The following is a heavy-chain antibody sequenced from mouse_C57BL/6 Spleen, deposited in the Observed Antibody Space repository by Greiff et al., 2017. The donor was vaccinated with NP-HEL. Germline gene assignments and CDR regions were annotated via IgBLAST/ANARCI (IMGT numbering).Heavy chain of an antibody. Sequence: VHVKQSGPELVKPGASVKMSCKASGYTFTDYNMHWVKQSHGKSLEWIGYINPNNGGTSYNQKFKGKATLTVNKSSSTAYMELRSLTSEDSAVYYCARDLDYGSSYWYFDVWGTGTTVTVSS. CDR2: INPNNGGT. CDR3: ARDLDYGSSYWYFDV. CDR1: GYTFTDYN. V-gene: IGHV1-22*01. D-gene: IGHD1-1*01. J-gene: IGHJ1*03.